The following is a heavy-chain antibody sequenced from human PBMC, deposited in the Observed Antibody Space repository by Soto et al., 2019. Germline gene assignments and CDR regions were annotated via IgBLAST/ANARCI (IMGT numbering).Heavy chain of an antibody. J-gene: IGHJ4*02. D-gene: IGHD5-12*01. CDR1: GGSLTGYY. Sequence: QVQLQQWGAGLLKPSETLSLTCTVNGGSLTGYYWSWIRQPPGKGLEWIGEVKDGGSTNYSPSLRGRVSISEDTSKHHFSLRLNSVTAADTAVYFCARGQEGIVATHWAQGALVTVSS. V-gene: IGHV4-34*01. CDR3: ARGQEGIVATH. CDR2: VKDGGST.